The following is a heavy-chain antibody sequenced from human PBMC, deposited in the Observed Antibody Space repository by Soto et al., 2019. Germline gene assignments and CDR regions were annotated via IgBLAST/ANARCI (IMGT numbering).Heavy chain of an antibody. D-gene: IGHD6-19*01. J-gene: IGHJ3*02. CDR2: IKQDGTEK. CDR1: GFTFSSYW. V-gene: IGHV3-7*01. CDR3: ATILSRGFET. Sequence: EVQLVESGGGVVQPGGSLRLSCAASGFTFSSYWMSWVRQAPGRGLEWMGNIKQDGTEKDYVDSVKGRFTISRDNARNSVFLQINSLRADDTAVYYCATILSRGFETWGQGTMVTVSS.